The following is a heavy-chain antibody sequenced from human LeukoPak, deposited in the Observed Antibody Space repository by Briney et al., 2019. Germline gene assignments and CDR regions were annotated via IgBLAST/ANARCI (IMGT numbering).Heavy chain of an antibody. V-gene: IGHV3-30*18. CDR1: GFTFSSYG. CDR2: ISYDGSNK. Sequence: PGRSLRLSCAASGFTFSSYGMHWVRQAPSQGLEWVAVISYDGSNKYYADSVKGRFTISRDNSKNTLYLQMNSLRAEDTAVYYCAKTWEQWLWGLDYWGQGTLVTVSS. J-gene: IGHJ4*02. CDR3: AKTWEQWLWGLDY. D-gene: IGHD6-19*01.